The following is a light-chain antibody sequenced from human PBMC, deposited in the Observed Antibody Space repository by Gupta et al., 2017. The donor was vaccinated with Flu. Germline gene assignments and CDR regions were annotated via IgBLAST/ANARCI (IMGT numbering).Light chain of an antibody. CDR3: QQYNSWPLT. CDR1: QSVSSR. Sequence: GDTAILSCRASQSVSSRIAWYQKKPGQTPRLLIYDASTRATGFPARFSGSGSGTEFTLTIRSLQSEDLGVYFCQQYNSWPLTFGGGTKVEIK. V-gene: IGKV3-15*01. J-gene: IGKJ4*01. CDR2: DAS.